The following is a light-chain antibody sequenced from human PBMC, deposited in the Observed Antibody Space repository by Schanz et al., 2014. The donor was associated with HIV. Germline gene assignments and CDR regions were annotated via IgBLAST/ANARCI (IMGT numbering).Light chain of an antibody. J-gene: IGKJ3*01. V-gene: IGKV3-20*01. Sequence: EIVLTQSPGTLSLSPGERATLSCRASQSVSSSYLAWYQQKPGQAPRLLIYGASSRATGFPDRFRGSGSGTDFTLTISRLEPEDFAVYYCHLYGRSFGPGTKVDIK. CDR1: QSVSSSY. CDR3: HLYGRS. CDR2: GAS.